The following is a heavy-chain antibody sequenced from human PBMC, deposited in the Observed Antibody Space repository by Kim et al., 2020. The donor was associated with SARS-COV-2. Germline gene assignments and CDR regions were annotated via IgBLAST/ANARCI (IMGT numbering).Heavy chain of an antibody. D-gene: IGHD3-3*01. CDR3: AKDGPFGVVIPPGMDV. CDR2: ISYDGSNK. V-gene: IGHV3-30*18. CDR1: GFTFSSYG. J-gene: IGHJ6*02. Sequence: GGSLRLSCAASGFTFSSYGMHWVRQAPGKGLEWVAVISYDGSNKYYADSVKGRFTISRDNSKNTLYLQMNSLRAEDTAVYYCAKDGPFGVVIPPGMDVWGQGTTVTDSS.